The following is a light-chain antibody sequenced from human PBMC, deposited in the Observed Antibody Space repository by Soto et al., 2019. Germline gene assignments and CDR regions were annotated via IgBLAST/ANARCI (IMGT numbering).Light chain of an antibody. CDR1: QTISNW. J-gene: IGKJ1*01. V-gene: IGKV1-5*01. Sequence: EIQKTQSPSTLSASVGDRVTITCRASQTISNWLAWYQQKPGKAPKLLIYDASSLEGGVPSRFSGSGSGTEFTLTLSSLQPDDFATYYCQQYYSYWTFGQGTKV. CDR3: QQYYSYWT. CDR2: DAS.